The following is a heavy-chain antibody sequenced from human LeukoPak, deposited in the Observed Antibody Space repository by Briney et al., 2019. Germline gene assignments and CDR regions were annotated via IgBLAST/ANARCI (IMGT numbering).Heavy chain of an antibody. V-gene: IGHV3-21*01. D-gene: IGHD3-16*01. CDR1: GFTFSSYS. Sequence: PGGSLRLSCAASGFTFSSYSMNWVRQAPGKGLEWVSSISGSSSYIYYADSVKGRFTISRDNAKKSLYLQMNSLRAEDTAVYYCARDVFGSKHPFDYWGQGTLVTVSS. J-gene: IGHJ4*02. CDR2: ISGSSSYI. CDR3: ARDVFGSKHPFDY.